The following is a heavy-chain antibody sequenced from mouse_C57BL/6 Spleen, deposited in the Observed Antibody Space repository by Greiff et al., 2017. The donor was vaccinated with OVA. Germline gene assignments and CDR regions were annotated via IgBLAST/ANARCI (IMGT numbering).Heavy chain of an antibody. V-gene: IGHV1-15*01. CDR2: IDPETGGT. CDR3: TRYDFYDGQGDYAMDY. J-gene: IGHJ4*01. Sequence: QVQLQQSGAELVRPGASVTLSCKASGYTFTDYEMHWVKQTPVHGLEWIGAIDPETGGTAYNQKFKGKAILTADKSSSTAYMELRSLTSEDSAVYYCTRYDFYDGQGDYAMDYWGQGTSVTVSS. CDR1: GYTFTDYE. D-gene: IGHD2-3*01.